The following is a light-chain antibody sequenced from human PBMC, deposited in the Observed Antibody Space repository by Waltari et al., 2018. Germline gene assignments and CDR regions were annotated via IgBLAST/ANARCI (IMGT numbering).Light chain of an antibody. CDR1: ESISSW. V-gene: IGKV1-5*03. CDR3: QQYNSYSGT. J-gene: IGKJ1*01. CDR2: KAS. Sequence: DIQMTQSPSTLSASVGDRVTITCRARESISSWLAWYQQKPGKAPKLLIYKASSLESGVPSRFSGSRSGTEFTLTISSLQPDDFATYYCQQYNSYSGTFGQGTKVEIK.